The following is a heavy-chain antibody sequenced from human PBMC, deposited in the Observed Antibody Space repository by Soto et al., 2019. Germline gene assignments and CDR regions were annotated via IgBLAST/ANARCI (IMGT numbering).Heavy chain of an antibody. V-gene: IGHV4-34*01. CDR1: GEPFNGYY. Sequence: SETLSLTCTAYGEPFNGYYWSWIRQPPGKGLEWIGEIHHSGSTNYNPSLKSRVTFSIDTSKRQFSLKVRSVTAADTAVYYCARGKRGSSWYRGEEKYYYYGMDVWGQGTPVTVSS. CDR3: ARGKRGSSWYRGEEKYYYYGMDV. J-gene: IGHJ6*02. D-gene: IGHD6-13*01. CDR2: IHHSGST.